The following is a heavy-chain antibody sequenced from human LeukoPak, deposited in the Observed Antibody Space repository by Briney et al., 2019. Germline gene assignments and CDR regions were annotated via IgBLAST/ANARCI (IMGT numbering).Heavy chain of an antibody. D-gene: IGHD3-9*01. Sequence: PGGSLRLSCAASGFTFSSYAMSWVRQAPGKGLEWVSAISGSVDSTYYADSVKGRFTISRDNSKNTVYLQMNSLRAEDTAVYYCAIGIDCSGYYSFDCWGQGPLVTVSS. CDR1: GFTFSSYA. CDR2: ISGSVDST. J-gene: IGHJ4*02. V-gene: IGHV3-23*01. CDR3: AIGIDCSGYYSFDC.